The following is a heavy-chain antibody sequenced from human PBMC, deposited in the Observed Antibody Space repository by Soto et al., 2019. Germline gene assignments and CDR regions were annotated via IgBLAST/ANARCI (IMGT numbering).Heavy chain of an antibody. CDR2: ISGSGGST. D-gene: IGHD6-13*01. V-gene: IGHV3-23*01. Sequence: EVQLLESGGGLVQPGGSLRLSCAASGFTFSSYAMSWVRQAPGKGLEWVSAISGSGGSTYYADSVKGRFTISRDNSKNTLYLQMNSLRAEDTAVYYCAKLWPGVAAAGSYWYFDLWGRGTLVTVSS. J-gene: IGHJ2*01. CDR1: GFTFSSYA. CDR3: AKLWPGVAAAGSYWYFDL.